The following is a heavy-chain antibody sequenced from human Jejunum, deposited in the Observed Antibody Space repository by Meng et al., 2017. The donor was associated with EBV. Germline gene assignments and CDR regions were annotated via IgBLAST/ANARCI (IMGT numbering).Heavy chain of an antibody. CDR1: GGSINNSNYY. J-gene: IGHJ4*02. Sequence: QLQLQESGPGLVKPSETLSLTCTVSGGSINNSNYYWGWIRQPPGKGLEWVGNIYNSGSPKYNPSLKSRVTISVDASKNQFSLKLSSVTAADTAVYYCVRVWNYYGSGSYYPAWGQGTLFNVSS. D-gene: IGHD3-10*01. V-gene: IGHV4-39*07. CDR3: VRVWNYYGSGSYYPA. CDR2: IYNSGSP.